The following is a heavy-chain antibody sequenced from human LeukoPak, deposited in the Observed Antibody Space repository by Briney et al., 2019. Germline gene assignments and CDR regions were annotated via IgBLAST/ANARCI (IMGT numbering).Heavy chain of an antibody. CDR2: IYSGGSI. D-gene: IGHD4-23*01. CDR3: ASGLRWDLIDY. CDR1: GFTVSSNY. V-gene: IGHV3-53*01. Sequence: QPGGSLTLSCAASGFTVSSNYMSWGRQAPGKGLEWVSIIYSGGSIYYADSVKGRFTISRDNSKNTLYLQMNSLRAEDTAVYYCASGLRWDLIDYWGQGTLVTVSS. J-gene: IGHJ4*02.